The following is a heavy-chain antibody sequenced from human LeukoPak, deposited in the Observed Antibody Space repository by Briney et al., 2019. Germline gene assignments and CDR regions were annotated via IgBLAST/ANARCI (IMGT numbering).Heavy chain of an antibody. V-gene: IGHV3-53*01. D-gene: IGHD2-8*02. J-gene: IGHJ4*02. CDR2: IYSGGST. CDR3: ARGGGVFGYYFDY. Sequence: PGGSLRLSCAASGFTVSSNYMSWVRQAPGKGLEWVSVIYSGGSTYYADSVKGRFTISRDNSKNTLYLQMNSLGAEDTAVYYCARGGGVFGYYFDYWGQGTLVTVSS. CDR1: GFTVSSNY.